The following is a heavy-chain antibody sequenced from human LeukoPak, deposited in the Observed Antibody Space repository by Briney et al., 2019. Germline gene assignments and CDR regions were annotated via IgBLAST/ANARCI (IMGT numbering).Heavy chain of an antibody. Sequence: EASVKVSCKASGGTFSSYAISWVRQAPGQGLEWMGGIIPIFGTANYAQKFQGRVTITADESTSTAYMELSSLRSEDTAVYYCPRVRGLIPNEATIPWGQGTLVTVSS. CDR1: GGTFSSYA. J-gene: IGHJ4*02. D-gene: IGHD5-12*01. CDR3: PRVRGLIPNEATIP. CDR2: IIPIFGTA. V-gene: IGHV1-69*13.